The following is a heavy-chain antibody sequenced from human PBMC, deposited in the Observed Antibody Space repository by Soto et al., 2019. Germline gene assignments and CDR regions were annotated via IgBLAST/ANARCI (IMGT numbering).Heavy chain of an antibody. V-gene: IGHV3-23*01. Sequence: GGSLRLSCAASGLRFSNYAMGWVRQAPGKGLEWVSSITSNSDRIHFADSVKGRFTISRDNSKNTLYLQLNSLRDEDTAVYYCTNGPLITGDSWGQGTLVTVSS. CDR2: ITSNSDRI. CDR3: TNGPLITGDS. J-gene: IGHJ5*01. CDR1: GLRFSNYA. D-gene: IGHD3-16*01.